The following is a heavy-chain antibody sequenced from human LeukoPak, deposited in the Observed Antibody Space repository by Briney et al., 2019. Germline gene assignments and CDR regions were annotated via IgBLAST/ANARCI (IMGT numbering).Heavy chain of an antibody. CDR1: GGSFSGYY. CDR3: ARNDIRYYYIGV. V-gene: IGHV4-34*01. CDR2: INHSGST. D-gene: IGHD3-9*01. J-gene: IGHJ6*03. Sequence: SETLSLTCAVYGGSFSGYYWSWIRQPPGKGLEWIGEINHSGSTNYNPSLKSRVTISVDTSKNQFSLKLSSVTAADTAVYYCARNDIRYYYIGVKGNAATVTFSS.